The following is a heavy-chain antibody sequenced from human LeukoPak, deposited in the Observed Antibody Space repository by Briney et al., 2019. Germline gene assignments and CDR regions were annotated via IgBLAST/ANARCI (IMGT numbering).Heavy chain of an antibody. CDR3: AKDWITDWSNYFDP. J-gene: IGHJ5*02. Sequence: GGSLRLSCAASGFTFSAYGMLWVRQVPGKGLEWVAFMRYGEGDTYYRDSVKGRFTISRDNAKNTLYLQMNSLRPEDTAIYYCAKDWITDWSNYFDPWGQGTLVIVSS. V-gene: IGHV3-30*02. CDR1: GFTFSAYG. D-gene: IGHD3-9*01. CDR2: MRYGEGDT.